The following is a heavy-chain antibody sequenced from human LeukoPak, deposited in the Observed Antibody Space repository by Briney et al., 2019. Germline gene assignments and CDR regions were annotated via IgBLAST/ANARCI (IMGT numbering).Heavy chain of an antibody. CDR1: GYTFTSYG. CDR2: ISAYNGNT. D-gene: IGHD2-21*01. J-gene: IGHJ4*02. Sequence: ASVKVSCKSSGYTFTSYGISWVRQAPAQGLEWMGWISAYNGNTNYAQKLQGRVTMTTDTSTSTAYMELRSLRSDDTAVYYCAREQGARGGDCYDYGGQGTLVTVSS. V-gene: IGHV1-18*01. CDR3: AREQGARGGDCYDY.